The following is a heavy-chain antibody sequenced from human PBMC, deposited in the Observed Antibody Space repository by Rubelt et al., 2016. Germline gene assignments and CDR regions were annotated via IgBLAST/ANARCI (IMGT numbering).Heavy chain of an antibody. J-gene: IGHJ4*01. CDR1: GFIFRSYN. D-gene: IGHD2-15*01. CDR3: VGDSGGSAPSHFDH. Sequence: EVQLVESGGGLVQPGGSPRLSCAASGFIFRSYNMNWVRQTPGKGLEWVSYISSSSSAIYYADSLKGRFTISRDNAKSTLYLEMSRLRVGETAVNYGVGDSGGSAPSHFDHWGHGTLVRVSS. CDR2: ISSSSSAI. V-gene: IGHV3-48*04.